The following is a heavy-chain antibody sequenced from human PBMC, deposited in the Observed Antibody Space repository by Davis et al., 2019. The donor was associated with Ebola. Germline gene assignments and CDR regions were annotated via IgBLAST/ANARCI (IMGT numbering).Heavy chain of an antibody. CDR2: INQDGSEK. CDR3: ARHRDGYNYYYYYGMDV. D-gene: IGHD5-24*01. V-gene: IGHV3-7*03. CDR1: GFTFSSYW. Sequence: GESLKISCAASGFTFSSYWMTWVRQAPGKGLEWVAKINQDGSEKYYVDSVKGRFTISRDNAKNSLYLQMNSLRAEDTAVYYCARHRDGYNYYYYYGMDVWGQGTTVTVSS. J-gene: IGHJ6*02.